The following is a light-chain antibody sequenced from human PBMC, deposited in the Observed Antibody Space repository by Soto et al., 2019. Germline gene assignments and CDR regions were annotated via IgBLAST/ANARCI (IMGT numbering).Light chain of an antibody. CDR2: DVS. J-gene: IGLJ1*01. CDR1: ISDVVNYNY. V-gene: IGLV2-14*03. Sequence: QSSLTQPASVSGSPGQSITIACTGAISDVVNYNYVSWYQQHPGKAPKLIIYDVSNRPSGVSNRFSGSKSGNTASLTISGLQAEDEADYYCSSYTSSTTLYVFGTGTKVTVL. CDR3: SSYTSSTTLYV.